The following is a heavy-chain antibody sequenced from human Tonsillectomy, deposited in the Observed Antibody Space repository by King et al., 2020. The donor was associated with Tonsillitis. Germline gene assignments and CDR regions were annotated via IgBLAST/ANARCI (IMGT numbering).Heavy chain of an antibody. CDR3: AAGITLVRGIDF. V-gene: IGHV3-9*01. CDR2: ISWNSESL. Sequence: VQLVESGGGLVQPGRSLRLSCAASGFSFDDYGMHWVRHAPGKGLECVSSISWNSESLGYADSVKGRFTISRDNAKNSLYLQMNSLRAEDTALYYCAAGITLVRGIDFWGQGTLVTVSS. CDR1: GFSFDDYG. D-gene: IGHD3-10*01. J-gene: IGHJ4*02.